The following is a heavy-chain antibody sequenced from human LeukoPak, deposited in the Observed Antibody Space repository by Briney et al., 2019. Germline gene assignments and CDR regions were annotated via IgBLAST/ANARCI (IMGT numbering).Heavy chain of an antibody. CDR3: ARFGRSTVTGYFDY. D-gene: IGHD4-17*01. Sequence: GGSLRLSCAASGFTFSSYAMHWVRQAPGKGLEWVAAISYDGSIKYSADSVKGRFTISRDNAKNSLYLQMNSLRAEDTAVYYCARFGRSTVTGYFDYWGQGTLVTVSS. CDR1: GFTFSSYA. V-gene: IGHV3-30*04. J-gene: IGHJ4*02. CDR2: ISYDGSIK.